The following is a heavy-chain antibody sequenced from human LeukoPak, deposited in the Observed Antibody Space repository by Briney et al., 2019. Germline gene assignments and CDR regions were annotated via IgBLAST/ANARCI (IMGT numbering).Heavy chain of an antibody. D-gene: IGHD3-22*01. J-gene: IGHJ3*02. V-gene: IGHV4-34*01. CDR2: TNHSGST. Sequence: SETLSLTCAVYGGSFSGYYWSWIRQPPGKGLEWIGETNHSGSTNYNPSLKSRVTISVDTSKNQFSLKLSSVTAADTGVYYYARGQYYDSSGYYSDAFDIWGQGTMVTVSS. CDR3: ARGQYYDSSGYYSDAFDI. CDR1: GGSFSGYY.